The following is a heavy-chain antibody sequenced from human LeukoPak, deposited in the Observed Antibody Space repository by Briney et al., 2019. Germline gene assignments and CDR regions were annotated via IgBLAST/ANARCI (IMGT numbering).Heavy chain of an antibody. CDR1: GFTFSSYA. CDR2: ISGSDSST. CDR3: AKSRSSNSWSALNY. V-gene: IGHV3-23*01. D-gene: IGHD6-13*01. Sequence: PGGSLRLSCAASGFTFSSYAMSWVRQTPGKGLEWVSVISGSDSSTYYADSARGRFTISRDNSENTLYLQMNSLRAEDTAVYYCAKSRSSNSWSALNYWGQGTLVTVSS. J-gene: IGHJ4*02.